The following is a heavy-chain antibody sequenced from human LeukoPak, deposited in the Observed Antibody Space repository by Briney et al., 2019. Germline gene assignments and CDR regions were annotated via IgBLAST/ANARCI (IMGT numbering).Heavy chain of an antibody. CDR1: GFTFSSYD. J-gene: IGHJ3*02. V-gene: IGHV3-13*01. CDR3: ARASRPNDAFDI. Sequence: GGSLRLSCAASGFTFSSYDMHWVRQATGKGLEWVSAIGTAGDTYYPGSVKGRFTISRENAKNSLYLQMSSLRAGDTAVYYCARASRPNDAFDIWGQGTMVTVSS. CDR2: IGTAGDT.